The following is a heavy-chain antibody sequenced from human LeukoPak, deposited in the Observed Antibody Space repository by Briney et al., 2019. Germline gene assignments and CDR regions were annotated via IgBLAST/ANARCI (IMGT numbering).Heavy chain of an antibody. Sequence: GGSLRLSCAASGFRFNNHWMTWVRQAPGKGLEWVADIKQDGSEENYGDSVKGRFTISRDNAKNSLYLQMNSLRGEDTAVYHCARVGNDEGSRYRPLDKWGQGTLVTVSS. CDR1: GFRFNNHW. CDR3: ARVGNDEGSRYRPLDK. J-gene: IGHJ4*02. V-gene: IGHV3-7*01. D-gene: IGHD3-22*01. CDR2: IKQDGSEE.